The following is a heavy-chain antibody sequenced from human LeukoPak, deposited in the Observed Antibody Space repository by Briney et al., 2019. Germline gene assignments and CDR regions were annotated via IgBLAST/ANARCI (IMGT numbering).Heavy chain of an antibody. Sequence: GGSLRLSCAVSGFTVSTDYMSWVRQAPGKGLEWVSILYSAGTTYYADSVKGRFTISRDNSKNTLYLQMNSLRAEDTAVYYCARGGSYLSAFDIWGQGTMVTVSS. CDR3: ARGGSYLSAFDI. D-gene: IGHD1-26*01. J-gene: IGHJ3*02. CDR2: LYSAGTT. V-gene: IGHV3-53*01. CDR1: GFTVSTDY.